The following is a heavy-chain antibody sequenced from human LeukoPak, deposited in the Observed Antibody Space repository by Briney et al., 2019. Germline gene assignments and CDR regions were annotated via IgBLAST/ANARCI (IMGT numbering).Heavy chain of an antibody. J-gene: IGHJ4*02. CDR2: INTNTGNP. CDR1: GGTFSSYA. Sequence: ASVKVSCKASGGTFSSYAISWVRQAPGQGLEWMGWINTNTGNPTYAQGFTGRFVFSLDTSVSTAYLQISSLKAEDTAVYYCARAPPPGIAVADFDYWGQGTLVTVSS. D-gene: IGHD6-19*01. V-gene: IGHV7-4-1*02. CDR3: ARAPPPGIAVADFDY.